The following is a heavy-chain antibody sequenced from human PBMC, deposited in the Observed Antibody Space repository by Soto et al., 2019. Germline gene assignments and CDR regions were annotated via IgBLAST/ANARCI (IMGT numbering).Heavy chain of an antibody. CDR3: AHRVLRTVFGLVTTTAIYFDF. J-gene: IGHJ4*02. CDR1: GFSLTTSGVG. CDR2: IYWDDDK. Sequence: QITLNESGPTQVKPRQTLTLTCTFSGFSLTTSGVGVGWIRQSPGMAPEWLALIYWDDDKRYSPSLKSRLTNTKDTSKNQVVLTMADLDPADTASYYCAHRVLRTVFGLVTTTAIYFDFWGQGTPVAVSS. V-gene: IGHV2-5*02. D-gene: IGHD3-3*01.